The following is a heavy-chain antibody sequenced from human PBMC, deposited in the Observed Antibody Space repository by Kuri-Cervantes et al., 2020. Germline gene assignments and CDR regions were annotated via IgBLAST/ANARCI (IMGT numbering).Heavy chain of an antibody. Sequence: GSLRLSCTVSGGSISSYYWSWIRQPPGKGLEWIGYIYYSGRTNYNPSLKSRVTISVDTSKNQFSLKLSSVTAADTAVYYCARGGLRYVDWWGQGTLVTVSS. J-gene: IGHJ4*02. CDR3: ARGGLRYVDW. D-gene: IGHD3-9*01. CDR2: IYYSGRT. CDR1: GGSISSYY. V-gene: IGHV4-59*12.